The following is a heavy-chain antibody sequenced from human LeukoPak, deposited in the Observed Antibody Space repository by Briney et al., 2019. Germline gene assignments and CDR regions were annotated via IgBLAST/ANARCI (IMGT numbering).Heavy chain of an antibody. J-gene: IGHJ4*02. CDR2: ISGSGGST. V-gene: IGHV3-23*01. CDR1: GFDFDVYA. CDR3: AKSVAARGDSY. Sequence: GGSLRLSCVASGFDFDVYAMSWVRQAPGKGLEWVSAISGSGGSTYYADSVKGRFTIYRDNSKNTLYLQMNSLRAEDTAVYYCAKSVAARGDSYWGQGTLVTVSS. D-gene: IGHD2-21*02.